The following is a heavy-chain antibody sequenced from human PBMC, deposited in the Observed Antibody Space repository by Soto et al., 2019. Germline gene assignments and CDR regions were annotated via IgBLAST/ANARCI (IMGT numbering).Heavy chain of an antibody. V-gene: IGHV1-2*02. D-gene: IGHD2-8*02. CDR1: GYTFTDYY. CDR3: ARGDSGTGGWPFPYLDY. J-gene: IGHJ4*01. CDR2: INPDTGAT. Sequence: HEHLVQSGAEVRRPGASLKVSCRASGYTFTDYYIHWVRQAPGQGLEWMGWINPDTGATNYAQNFQGKVTLTSDTSINTASLYLTSLTSDDTAVYYCARGDSGTGGWPFPYLDYWCQGTQVIVSS.